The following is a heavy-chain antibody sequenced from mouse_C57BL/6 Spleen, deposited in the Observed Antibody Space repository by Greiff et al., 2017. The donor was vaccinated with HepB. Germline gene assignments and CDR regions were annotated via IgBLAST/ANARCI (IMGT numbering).Heavy chain of an antibody. CDR1: GYTFTSYW. CDR2: IHPNSGST. V-gene: IGHV1-64*01. CDR3: ARGGNSAWFAY. J-gene: IGHJ3*01. Sequence: VQLQQPGAELVKPGASVKLSCKASGYTFTSYWMHWVKQRPGQGLEWIGMIHPNSGSTNYNEKFKSKATLTVDKSSSTAYMQLSILTSEDSAVYYCARGGNSAWFAYWGQGTLVTVSA. D-gene: IGHD2-1*01.